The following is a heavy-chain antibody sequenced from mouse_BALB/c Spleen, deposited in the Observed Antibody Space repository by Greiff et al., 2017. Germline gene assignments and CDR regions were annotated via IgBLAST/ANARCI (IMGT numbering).Heavy chain of an antibody. J-gene: IGHJ3*01. CDR3: ARVMITGGFAY. D-gene: IGHD2-4*01. Sequence: VKLMESGPGLVAPSQSLSITCTVSGFSLTSYGVHWVRQPPGKGLEWLGVIWAGGSTNYNSALMSRLSISKDNSKSQVFLKMNSLQTDDTAMYYCARVMITGGFAYWGQGTLVTVSA. V-gene: IGHV2-9*02. CDR2: IWAGGST. CDR1: GFSLTSYG.